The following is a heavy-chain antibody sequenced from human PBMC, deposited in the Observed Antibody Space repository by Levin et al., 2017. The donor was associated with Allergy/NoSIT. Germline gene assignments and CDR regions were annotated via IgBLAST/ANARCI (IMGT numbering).Heavy chain of an antibody. V-gene: IGHV3-13*04. D-gene: IGHD3-10*01. Sequence: GGSLRLSCAASGFTFSSYDMHWVRQATGKGLEWVSAIGTAGDTYYPGSVKGRFTISRENAKNSLYLQMNSLRAGDTAVYYCARANMVRGVKGLSPMDVWGQGTTVTVSS. J-gene: IGHJ6*02. CDR2: IGTAGDT. CDR3: ARANMVRGVKGLSPMDV. CDR1: GFTFSSYD.